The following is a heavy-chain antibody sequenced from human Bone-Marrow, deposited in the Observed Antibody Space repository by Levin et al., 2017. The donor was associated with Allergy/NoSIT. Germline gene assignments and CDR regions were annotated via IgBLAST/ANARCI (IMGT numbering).Heavy chain of an antibody. CDR1: GFTFSSYD. CDR3: ARPTGGNYCSSTSCYTENWFDP. Sequence: LSLTCAASGFTFSSYDMHWVRQATGKGLEWVSAIGTAGDTYYPGSVKGRFTISRENAKNSLYLQMNSLRAGDTAVYYCARPTGGNYCSSTSCYTENWFDPWGQGTLVTVSS. V-gene: IGHV3-13*01. CDR2: IGTAGDT. J-gene: IGHJ5*02. D-gene: IGHD2-2*02.